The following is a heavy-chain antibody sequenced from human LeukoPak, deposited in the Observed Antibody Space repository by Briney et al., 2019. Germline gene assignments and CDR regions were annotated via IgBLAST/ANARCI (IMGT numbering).Heavy chain of an antibody. J-gene: IGHJ4*02. CDR2: VYSTGIT. V-gene: IGHV4-61*02. CDR3: ARDRGDLDY. Sequence: PSETLSLTCTVSGGSISSGSYFWSWIRQPAGKGLEWIGRVYSTGITNYSPSLKSRVTISVDTSKNQFSLNLTSVTAADTAVYYCARDRGDLDYWGQGTLVTASS. CDR1: GGSISSGSYF.